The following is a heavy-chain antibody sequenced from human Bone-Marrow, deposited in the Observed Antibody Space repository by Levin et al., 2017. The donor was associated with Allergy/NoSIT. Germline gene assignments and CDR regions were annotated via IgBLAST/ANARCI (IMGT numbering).Heavy chain of an antibody. CDR3: ARILWGSGGPPDF. CDR2: IDPSDSYT. D-gene: IGHD2-15*01. V-gene: IGHV5-10-1*01. CDR1: GYSFTSHY. J-gene: IGHJ4*02. Sequence: GESLKISCKGSGYSFTSHYITWVRQMPEKGLEWMGKIDPSDSYTKYSPSFQGHVTFSANKSISPAYLQWSSLKASDTALYYCARILWGSGGPPDFWGQGTLVTVSS.